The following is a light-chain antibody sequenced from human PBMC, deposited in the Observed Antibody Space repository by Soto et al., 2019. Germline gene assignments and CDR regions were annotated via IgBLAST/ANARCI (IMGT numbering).Light chain of an antibody. J-gene: IGLJ3*02. CDR3: QSYDNSLSGSWV. CDR2: ANN. CDR1: SNDVGGYDL. V-gene: IGLV2-14*02. Sequence: QSALTQPASVSGSPGQSITISCTGTSNDVGGYDLVSWYQHHPGKAPKLLIYANNKRPSGVLDRFSGSKSGTSASLAITGLQAEDEADYYCQSYDNSLSGSWVFGGGTKLTVL.